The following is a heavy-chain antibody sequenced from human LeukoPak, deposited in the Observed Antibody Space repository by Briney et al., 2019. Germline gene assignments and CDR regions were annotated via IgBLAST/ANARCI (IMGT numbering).Heavy chain of an antibody. V-gene: IGHV1-69*04. CDR3: ARGYDYVWGNTYDY. CDR2: IIPIFGIA. CDR1: GGTFISYA. D-gene: IGHD3-16*01. Sequence: SVKVSCKAAGGTFISYAISWGRQAPGQGGEWMGRIIPIFGIANYAQKFQGRVTITADKSTSTAYMQLSSLRSEDTAVYYCARGYDYVWGNTYDYWGQGTLVTVSS. J-gene: IGHJ4*02.